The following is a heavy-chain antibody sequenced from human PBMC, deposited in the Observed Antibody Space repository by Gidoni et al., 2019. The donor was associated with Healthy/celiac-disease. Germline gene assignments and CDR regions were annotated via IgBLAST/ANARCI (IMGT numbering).Heavy chain of an antibody. D-gene: IGHD3-22*01. CDR2: IYYSGST. Sequence: QVQLQESGPGLVKPSETLSLTCTVSGGSVSTGSYYWSWIRQPPGKGLEWIGYIYYSGSTNYNPSLKSRVTISVDTSKNQFSLKLSSVTAADTAVYYCARGNYDSSGYYLLLDYWGQGTLVTVSS. CDR1: GGSVSTGSYY. J-gene: IGHJ4*02. CDR3: ARGNYDSSGYYLLLDY. V-gene: IGHV4-61*01.